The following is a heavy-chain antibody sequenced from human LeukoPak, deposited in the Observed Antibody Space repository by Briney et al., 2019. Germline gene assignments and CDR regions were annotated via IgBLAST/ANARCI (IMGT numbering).Heavy chain of an antibody. J-gene: IGHJ4*02. V-gene: IGHV1-2*02. D-gene: IGHD3-22*01. Sequence: ASVKVSRKASGYTFTGYYMHWVRQAPGQGLEWMGWINPNSGGTNYAQKFQGRVTMTRDTSISTAYMELSRLRSDDTAVYYCARTYYSSGYYYFDYWGQGTLVTVSS. CDR3: ARTYYSSGYYYFDY. CDR1: GYTFTGYY. CDR2: INPNSGGT.